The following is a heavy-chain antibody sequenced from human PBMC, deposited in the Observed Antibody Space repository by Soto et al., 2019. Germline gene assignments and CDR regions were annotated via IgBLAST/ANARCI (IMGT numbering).Heavy chain of an antibody. CDR1: GFTFSNAW. CDR3: PTDSVVPAATVVGTIDY. V-gene: IGHV3-15*01. J-gene: IGHJ4*02. CDR2: IKSKTDGGTT. D-gene: IGHD2-2*01. Sequence: GGSLRLSCAASGFTFSNAWMSWVRQAPGKGLEWVGRIKSKTDGGTTDYAAPVKGRFTISRDDSKNTLYLQMNSLKTEDTAVYYCPTDSVVPAATVVGTIDYWGQGTLVTVSS.